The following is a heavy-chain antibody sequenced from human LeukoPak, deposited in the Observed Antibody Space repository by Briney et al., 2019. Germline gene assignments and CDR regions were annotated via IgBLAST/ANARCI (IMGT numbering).Heavy chain of an antibody. CDR3: ARATSPAAPYGPVDY. J-gene: IGHJ4*02. V-gene: IGHV3-30*04. CDR2: ISYDGSNK. D-gene: IGHD4-17*01. CDR1: GFTFSSYA. Sequence: GGSLRLSCAASGFTFSSYAMHWVRQAPGKGLEWVAVISYDGSNKYYADSVKGRFTISRDNSKNTLYLQMNSLRAEDTAVYYCARATSPAAPYGPVDYWGQGTLVTVSS.